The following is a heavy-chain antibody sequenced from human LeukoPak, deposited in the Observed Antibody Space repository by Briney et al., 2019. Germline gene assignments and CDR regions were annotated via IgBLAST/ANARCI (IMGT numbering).Heavy chain of an antibody. CDR3: AKDFESSSWYYFDY. CDR1: GFTFDDYA. CDR2: ISWNSGSI. J-gene: IGHJ4*02. V-gene: IGHV3-9*01. D-gene: IGHD6-13*01. Sequence: GRSLRLSCAASGFTFDDYAMHWVRQAPGKGLEWVSGISWNSGSIGHADSVKGRFTISRDNAKNSLYLQMNSLRAEDTALYYCAKDFESSSWYYFDYWGQGTLVTVSS.